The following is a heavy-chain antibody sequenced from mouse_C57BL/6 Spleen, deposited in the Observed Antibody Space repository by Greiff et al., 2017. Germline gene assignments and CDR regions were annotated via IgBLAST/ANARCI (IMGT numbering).Heavy chain of an antibody. CDR1: GYTFTDYY. V-gene: IGHV1-19*01. D-gene: IGHD1-1*01. CDR3: ARGYYGSGYYYAMDY. J-gene: IGHJ4*01. CDR2: INPYNGGT. Sequence: EVQLQQSGPVLVKPGASVKMSCKASGYTFTDYYMNWVKQSHGKSLEWIGVINPYNGGTSYNQKFKGKATLTVDKSSSTAYMELNSLTSEDSAVYYCARGYYGSGYYYAMDYWGQGTSVTVSS.